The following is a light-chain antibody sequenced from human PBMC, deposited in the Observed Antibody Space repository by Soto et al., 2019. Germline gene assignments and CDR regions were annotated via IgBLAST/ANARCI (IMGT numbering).Light chain of an antibody. Sequence: QLVLTQPPSVSGAPGQRVTISCTGSSSNIGAGYDVHWYQQLPGTAPKLLIYGNSNRPSGVPDRFSGSKSGTSASLAITGLQAEDEADYYCQSYDSSLSGSVFGGGTKADRP. V-gene: IGLV1-40*01. CDR1: SSNIGAGYD. CDR2: GNS. J-gene: IGLJ2*01. CDR3: QSYDSSLSGSV.